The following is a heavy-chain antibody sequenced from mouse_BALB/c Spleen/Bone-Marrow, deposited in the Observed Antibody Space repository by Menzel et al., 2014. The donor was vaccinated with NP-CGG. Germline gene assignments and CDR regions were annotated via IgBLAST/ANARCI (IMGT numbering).Heavy chain of an antibody. CDR3: ARGGYYGSSHFDY. CDR1: GYSIXSGYN. V-gene: IGHV3-1*02. CDR2: IHYSGST. Sequence: EVQGVESGPDLVKPSQSLSLTCTVTGYSIXSGYNCHWIRQFPGNKLEWMGYIHYSGSTNYNPSLKSRISITRDTSKNQFFLQLNSVTTEDTATYYCARGGYYGSSHFDYWGQGTTLTVSS. J-gene: IGHJ2*01. D-gene: IGHD1-1*01.